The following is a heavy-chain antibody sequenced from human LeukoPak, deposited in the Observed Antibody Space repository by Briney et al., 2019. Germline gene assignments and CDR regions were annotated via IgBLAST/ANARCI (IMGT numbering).Heavy chain of an antibody. J-gene: IGHJ4*02. V-gene: IGHV4-61*02. CDR3: ARGSFYFDSSGYQYYFDY. Sequence: SETLSLTCTVSGGSISSGSYYWSWIRQPAGKGLEWIGRIYTSGSTNYKPSLKRRVTISVDTSKNQFSLKLSSVTAADTAVYYCARGSFYFDSSGYQYYFDYWGQGTLVTVSS. D-gene: IGHD3-22*01. CDR2: IYTSGST. CDR1: GGSISSGSYY.